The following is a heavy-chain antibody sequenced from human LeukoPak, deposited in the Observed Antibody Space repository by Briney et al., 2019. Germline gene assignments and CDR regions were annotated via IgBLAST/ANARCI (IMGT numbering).Heavy chain of an antibody. CDR1: GFTFSNYW. V-gene: IGHV3-7*01. CDR2: IKQDGSEK. J-gene: IGHJ4*02. D-gene: IGHD3-22*01. Sequence: PGGSLRLSCTAFGFTFSNYWMTWVRQAPGKGLEWVANIKQDGSEKYYVDSVKGRFTISRDNAKNSLYLQMNSLRAEDTAVYYCARVLDSSGYFYYFDYWGQGTLVTVSS. CDR3: ARVLDSSGYFYYFDY.